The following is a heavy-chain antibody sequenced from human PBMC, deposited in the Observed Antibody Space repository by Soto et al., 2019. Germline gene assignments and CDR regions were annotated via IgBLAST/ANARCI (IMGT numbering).Heavy chain of an antibody. CDR1: GGSISSGGYY. J-gene: IGHJ6*02. V-gene: IGHV4-31*03. D-gene: IGHD2-21*01. CDR3: ARDPPVGEYGMDV. CDR2: IYYSGST. Sequence: SETLSLTCTVSGGSISSGGYYWSWIRQHPGKGLEWIGYIYYSGSTYYNPSLKSRVTISVDTSKNQFSLKLSSVTAADTAVYYCARDPPVGEYGMDVWGQGTTVTVSS.